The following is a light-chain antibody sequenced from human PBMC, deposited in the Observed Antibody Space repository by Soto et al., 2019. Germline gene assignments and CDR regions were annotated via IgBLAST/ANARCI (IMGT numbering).Light chain of an antibody. CDR2: DAS. V-gene: IGKV1D-8*01. CDR1: QDIITY. J-gene: IGKJ1*01. CDR3: QQYHSFPPT. Sequence: VIWMTQSPSLLTASVGDRVTISCRVSQDIITYLAWYRQKPGKAPDLLIFDASSLENGVPSRFSGSGSGTDITLTISRLQSEDFATYYCQQYHSFPPTFGQGTKVEVE.